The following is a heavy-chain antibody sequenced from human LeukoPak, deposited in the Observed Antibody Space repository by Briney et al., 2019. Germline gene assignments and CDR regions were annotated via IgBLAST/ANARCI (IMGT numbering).Heavy chain of an antibody. CDR2: IYYSGST. CDR1: GGSISSGGYY. D-gene: IGHD3-10*01. CDR3: AGALQYYYFYY. J-gene: IGHJ4*02. Sequence: SQTLSLTCTVSGGSISSGGYYWSWIRLHPGKGLEWIGYIYYSGSTYYNPSLKSRVTISVDTSKNQFSLKLSSVTAADTAVYYCAGALQYYYFYYWGQGTLVTVSS. V-gene: IGHV4-31*03.